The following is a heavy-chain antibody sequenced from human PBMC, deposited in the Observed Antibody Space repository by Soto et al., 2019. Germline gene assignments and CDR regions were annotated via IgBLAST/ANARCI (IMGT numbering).Heavy chain of an antibody. J-gene: IGHJ6*02. D-gene: IGHD5-18*01. Sequence: QVQLQESGPGLVKPSETLSLTCTVSGGSISSYYWSWIRQPPGKGLEWIGYIYYSGSTNYNPSLKSRVAISVDTSKNQFSLKLSSVTAADTAVSYCARAKGYSYGPYYYGMDVWGQGTTVTVSS. CDR2: IYYSGST. CDR3: ARAKGYSYGPYYYGMDV. CDR1: GGSISSYY. V-gene: IGHV4-59*01.